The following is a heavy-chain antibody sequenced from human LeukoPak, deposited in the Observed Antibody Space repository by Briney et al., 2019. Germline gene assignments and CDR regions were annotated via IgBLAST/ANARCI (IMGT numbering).Heavy chain of an antibody. CDR2: IYYSGST. Sequence: PSETLSLTCTVSGGSISSSSYYWGWIRQPPGKGLEWIGSIYYSGSTYYNPSLKSRVTISVDTSKNQFSLKLSSVTAADTAVYYCARDRTAAARDYWGQGTLVTVSS. CDR1: GGSISSSSYY. V-gene: IGHV4-39*07. D-gene: IGHD6-13*01. CDR3: ARDRTAAARDY. J-gene: IGHJ4*02.